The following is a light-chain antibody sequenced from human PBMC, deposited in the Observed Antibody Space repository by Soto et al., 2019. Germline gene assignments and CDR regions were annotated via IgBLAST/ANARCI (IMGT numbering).Light chain of an antibody. Sequence: QPVLTQPPSVSGAPGQRVTISCTGTRSNIGANYAVHWYQQLPGAAPKLLIYDNNNRPSGVPDRFSGSRSGTSASLAITGLQAEDEAGYYCQAYDNTLSGVLFGGGTKLTVL. CDR2: DNN. CDR3: QAYDNTLSGVL. CDR1: RSNIGANYA. V-gene: IGLV1-40*01. J-gene: IGLJ3*02.